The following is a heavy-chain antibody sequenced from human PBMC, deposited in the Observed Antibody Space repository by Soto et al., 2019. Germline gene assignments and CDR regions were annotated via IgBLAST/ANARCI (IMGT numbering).Heavy chain of an antibody. CDR1: GFPFSAYW. J-gene: IGHJ6*02. CDR2: MNSDGSTI. D-gene: IGHD3-3*01. Sequence: PVGSLRLSCAASGFPFSAYWMHWVRQAPGQGLVWVSRMNSDGSTINYADSVKGRFTISRDNSKNTLYLQMNSLRAEDTAVYYCARVVPDLYYYYGMDVWGQGTTVTVSS. V-gene: IGHV3-74*01. CDR3: ARVVPDLYYYYGMDV.